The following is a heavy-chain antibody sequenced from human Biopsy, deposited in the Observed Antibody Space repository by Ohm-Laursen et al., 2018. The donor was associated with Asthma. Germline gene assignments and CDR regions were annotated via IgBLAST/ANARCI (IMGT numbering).Heavy chain of an antibody. CDR3: AKDVFRVWELRRGLDY. CDR2: ISFHGSNK. CDR1: GFTFSHYG. Sequence: SLRLSRTASGFTFSHYGMHWVRQAPGKGLDWVAVISFHGSNKNYTDSVMGRFTISRDNSRNTLHLQMNMLRAEDTAVYYFAKDVFRVWELRRGLDYWGQGTLVTVSS. J-gene: IGHJ4*02. D-gene: IGHD1-26*01. V-gene: IGHV3-30*18.